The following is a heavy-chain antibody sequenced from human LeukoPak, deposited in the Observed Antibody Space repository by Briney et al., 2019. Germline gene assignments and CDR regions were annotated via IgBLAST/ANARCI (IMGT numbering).Heavy chain of an antibody. CDR3: AKLIQLERSVDAFDI. CDR2: IRYDGSNK. V-gene: IGHV3-30*02. Sequence: PGGSLRLSCAASGFTFSSYGMHWVRQAPGKGLKGVAFIRYDGSNKYYADSVKGRFTISRDNSKNTLYLQMNSLRAEDTAVYYCAKLIQLERSVDAFDIWGQGTMVTVSS. CDR1: GFTFSSYG. D-gene: IGHD1-1*01. J-gene: IGHJ3*02.